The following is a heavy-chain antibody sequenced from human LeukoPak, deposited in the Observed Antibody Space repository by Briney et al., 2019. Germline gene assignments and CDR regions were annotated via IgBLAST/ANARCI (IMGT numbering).Heavy chain of an antibody. Sequence: ASVKVSCKASGYTFTGYYMHWVRQAPGQGLEWMGWINPNSGGTTYAQKFQGRVTMTRDTSISTAYMELSRLRSDDTAVYYCAGDDSSGYAPPWGQGTLVTVSS. CDR1: GYTFTGYY. CDR3: AGDDSSGYAPP. D-gene: IGHD3-22*01. J-gene: IGHJ5*02. V-gene: IGHV1-2*02. CDR2: INPNSGGT.